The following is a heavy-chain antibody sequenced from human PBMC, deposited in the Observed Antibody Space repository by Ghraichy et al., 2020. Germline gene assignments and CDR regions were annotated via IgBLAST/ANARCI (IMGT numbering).Heavy chain of an antibody. CDR2: IKQDGSEK. CDR1: GFTFSSYW. V-gene: IGHV3-7*03. J-gene: IGHJ4*02. Sequence: GGSLRLSCAASGFTFSSYWMSWVRQAPGKGLEWVANIKQDGSEKYYVDSVKGRFTISRDNAKNSLYLQMNSLRAEDTAVYYCARDVAVGATPFDYWGQGTLVTVSS. D-gene: IGHD1-26*01. CDR3: ARDVAVGATPFDY.